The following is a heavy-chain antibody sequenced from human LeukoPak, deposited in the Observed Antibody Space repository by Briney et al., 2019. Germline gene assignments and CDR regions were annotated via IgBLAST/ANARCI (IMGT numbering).Heavy chain of an antibody. Sequence: GGSLRLSCAASGFTVSSNYMSWVRQGPGKGLEWVSVIYSGGSTYYTDSVKGRFTISRDNSKNTLYLQMSGLRAEDTAVYYCARGSIVAANFDYWGQGTLVTVSS. CDR3: ARGSIVAANFDY. V-gene: IGHV3-53*01. CDR1: GFTVSSNY. D-gene: IGHD5-12*01. J-gene: IGHJ4*02. CDR2: IYSGGST.